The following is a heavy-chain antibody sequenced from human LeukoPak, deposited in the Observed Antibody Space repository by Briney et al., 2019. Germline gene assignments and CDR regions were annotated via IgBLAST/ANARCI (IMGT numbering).Heavy chain of an antibody. Sequence: SETLSLTCAVYGGSFSGYYWSWIRQPPGKGLEWIGEINHSGSTNYNPSLKSRFTISVDTSKNQFSLKLSSVTAADTAVYYCARLWSTYCSGGSCPHQPNYWGQGTLVTVSS. D-gene: IGHD2-15*01. CDR2: INHSGST. CDR1: GGSFSGYY. J-gene: IGHJ4*02. V-gene: IGHV4-34*01. CDR3: ARLWSTYCSGGSCPHQPNY.